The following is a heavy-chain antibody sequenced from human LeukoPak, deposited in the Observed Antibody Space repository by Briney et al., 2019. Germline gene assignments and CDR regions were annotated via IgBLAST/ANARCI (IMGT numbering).Heavy chain of an antibody. V-gene: IGHV3-23*01. CDR3: ARDYADYVGYFFFDY. CDR2: ISGGGETT. J-gene: IGHJ4*02. CDR1: GFTFNNYA. D-gene: IGHD4-17*01. Sequence: PGGSLRLSCAASGFTFNNYAMNWVRQAPGKGLEWVSSISGGGETTYYADSAKGRFTIPRDNSQNTLYLQMNSLRAEDTAVHYCARDYADYVGYFFFDYWGQGTLVTVSS.